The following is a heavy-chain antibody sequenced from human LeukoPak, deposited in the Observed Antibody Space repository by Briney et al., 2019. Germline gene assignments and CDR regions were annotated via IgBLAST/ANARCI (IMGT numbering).Heavy chain of an antibody. J-gene: IGHJ4*02. CDR3: ARDQYYYDSSGSLFDY. D-gene: IGHD3-22*01. CDR2: IYHSGST. V-gene: IGHV4-4*02. CDR1: GGSISSSNW. Sequence: SGTLSLTCAVSGGSISSSNWWSWVRQPPGEGLEWIGEIYHSGSTNYNPSLKSRVTMSVDTSKNQFSLKLSSVTAADTAVYYCARDQYYYDSSGSLFDYWGQGTLVTVSS.